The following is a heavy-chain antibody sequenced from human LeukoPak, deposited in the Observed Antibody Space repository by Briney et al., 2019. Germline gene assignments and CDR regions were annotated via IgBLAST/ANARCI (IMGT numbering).Heavy chain of an antibody. Sequence: GGSLRLSCAASGFTFSSFAMNWVRQAPGKGLDWVPTVSGSGTTTFYADSVKGRFTISRDNSKNTLYLQMNGLRAEDTAIYYCAKEGYGDYNDYWGQGTLVTVSS. D-gene: IGHD4-17*01. CDR2: VSGSGTTT. J-gene: IGHJ4*02. CDR3: AKEGYGDYNDY. V-gene: IGHV3-23*01. CDR1: GFTFSSFA.